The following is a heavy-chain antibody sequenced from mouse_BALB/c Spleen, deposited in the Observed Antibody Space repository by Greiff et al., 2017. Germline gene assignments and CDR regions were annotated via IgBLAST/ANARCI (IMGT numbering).Heavy chain of an antibody. CDR1: GDSITSGY. J-gene: IGHJ2*01. D-gene: IGHD4-1*01. CDR2: ISYSGST. CDR3: ARLGSNTGYFDY. V-gene: IGHV3-8*02. Sequence: VQLKESGPSLVKPSQTLSLTCSVTGDSITSGYWNWIRKFPGNKLEYMGYISYSGSTYYNPSLKSRISITRDTSKNQYYLQLNSVTTEDTATYYCARLGSNTGYFDYWGQGTTLTVSS.